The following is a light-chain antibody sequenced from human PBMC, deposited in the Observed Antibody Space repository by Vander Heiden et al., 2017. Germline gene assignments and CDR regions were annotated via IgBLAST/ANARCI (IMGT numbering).Light chain of an antibody. CDR3: CSSSSSPTLGFV. Sequence: QSALTQPASVSGSPGQSITISCTGTSSDVGAFNYVPWYQQHPGKAPKLIIFEVSNRPSGVSNRFSGSTSGNTASPTISGLQAEDEGDYYCCSSSSSPTLGFVFGGGTKLTVL. CDR2: EVS. J-gene: IGLJ2*01. CDR1: SSDVGAFNY. V-gene: IGLV2-14*01.